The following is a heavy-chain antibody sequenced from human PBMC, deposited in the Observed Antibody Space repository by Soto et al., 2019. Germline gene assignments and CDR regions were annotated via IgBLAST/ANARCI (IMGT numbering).Heavy chain of an antibody. V-gene: IGHV3-72*01. CDR1: GFIFSDYY. J-gene: IGHJ6*02. CDR2: KRKKVKSYIT. Sequence: GGSLRLSCAVSGFIFSDYYMDWVRQAPGRGLERVGRKRKKVKSYITEYAASVKGCFTISRFDLKKLLYLQMNSLKTVDTAVYYCARVSDSYYSFDVWGQGTTVTVSS. CDR3: ARVSDSYYSFDV. D-gene: IGHD3-10*01.